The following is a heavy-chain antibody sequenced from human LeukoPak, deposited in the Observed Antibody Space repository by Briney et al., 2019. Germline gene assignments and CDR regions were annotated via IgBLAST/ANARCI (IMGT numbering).Heavy chain of an antibody. CDR3: ARGRRVRGVISPYYYYYMDV. Sequence: SETLSLTCTVSGGSISTYYWSWIRQPPGRGLEWIGYIYYSGSTNYNPSLKSRVTISVDTSKNQFSLKLSSVTAADTAVYYCARGRRVRGVISPYYYYYMDVWGKGTTVTVSS. D-gene: IGHD3-10*01. V-gene: IGHV4-59*12. CDR2: IYYSGST. CDR1: GGSISTYY. J-gene: IGHJ6*03.